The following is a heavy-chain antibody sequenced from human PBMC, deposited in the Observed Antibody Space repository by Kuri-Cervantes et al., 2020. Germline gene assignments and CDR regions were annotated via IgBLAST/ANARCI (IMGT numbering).Heavy chain of an antibody. V-gene: IGHV3-43D*04. Sequence: GESLKISCAASGFTFSSYAMSWVRQAPGKGLEWVSLISWDGGSTCYADSVKGRFTISRDNAKNSLYLQMNSLRAEDTALYYCAKDMGGMVRGVTFDYWGQGTLVTVSS. CDR1: GFTFSSYA. CDR2: ISWDGGST. D-gene: IGHD3-10*01. J-gene: IGHJ4*02. CDR3: AKDMGGMVRGVTFDY.